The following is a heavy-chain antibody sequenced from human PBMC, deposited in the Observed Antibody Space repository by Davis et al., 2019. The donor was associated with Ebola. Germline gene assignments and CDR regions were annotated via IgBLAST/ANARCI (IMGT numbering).Heavy chain of an antibody. J-gene: IGHJ4*02. D-gene: IGHD5-18*01. Sequence: SETLSLTCAVYGGSFSGYYWSWIRQPPEKGLEWIGEINPSGSTNNSPSLKSRVTISVDTSKNQFSLMLSSVTAADTAVYCCARSPTPQLWFLFDFWGQGTLVTVSS. CDR2: INPSGST. CDR3: ARSPTPQLWFLFDF. V-gene: IGHV4-34*01. CDR1: GGSFSGYY.